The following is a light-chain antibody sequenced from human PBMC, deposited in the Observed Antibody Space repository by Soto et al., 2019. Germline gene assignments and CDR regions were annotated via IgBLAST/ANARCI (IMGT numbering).Light chain of an antibody. J-gene: IGKJ5*01. Sequence: IPMTQSLSSLSAYVGDSVTITCQASQDISKWLNWYQQKPGKAPKLLIYEASTLESGVPSRFSGSGSGTDFTFTISSLQPEDFATYYCQQYDNHPIAFGQGTRLEIK. V-gene: IGKV1-33*01. CDR3: QQYDNHPIA. CDR2: EAS. CDR1: QDISKW.